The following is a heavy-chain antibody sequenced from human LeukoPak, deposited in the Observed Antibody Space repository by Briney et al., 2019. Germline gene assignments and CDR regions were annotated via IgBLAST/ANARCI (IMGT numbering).Heavy chain of an antibody. D-gene: IGHD3-22*01. Sequence: SVKVSCKASGGTFSSYAISWVRQAPGQGLEWMGGIIPIFGTANYAQKFQGRVTITTDESTSTAYMELSSLRPEDTAVYYCARGYYDSSGSIYYYYYYMDVWGKGTTVTVSS. J-gene: IGHJ6*03. CDR1: GGTFSSYA. CDR2: IIPIFGTA. CDR3: ARGYYDSSGSIYYYYYYMDV. V-gene: IGHV1-69*05.